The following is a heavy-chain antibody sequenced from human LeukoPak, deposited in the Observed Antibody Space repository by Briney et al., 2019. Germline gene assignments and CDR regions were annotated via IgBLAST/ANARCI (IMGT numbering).Heavy chain of an antibody. CDR2: ISLIGGST. CDR1: GFTFSSYA. J-gene: IGHJ4*02. D-gene: IGHD2-2*01. Sequence: GGSLRLSCAASGFTFSSYAMSWVRQAPGKGLEWVSAISLIGGSTHYADSVKGRFTTSRDNSMNTLYLQMSSLSAEDTAVYYCAKDRYCSSTTCSRYFDYWGQGTLVTVSS. CDR3: AKDRYCSSTTCSRYFDY. V-gene: IGHV3-23*01.